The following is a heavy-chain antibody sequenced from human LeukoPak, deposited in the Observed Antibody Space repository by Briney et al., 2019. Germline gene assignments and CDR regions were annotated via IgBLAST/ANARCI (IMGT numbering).Heavy chain of an antibody. D-gene: IGHD2-2*02. CDR3: ARCPIVVVPAAIHENYYYYYMDV. CDR2: IYYSGST. V-gene: IGHV4-59*01. CDR1: GGSISSYY. J-gene: IGHJ6*03. Sequence: SETLSLTCTVSGGSISSYYWSWIRQPPGKGLEWIGYIYYSGSTNYNPSLKSRVTISVDTSKNQFSLKLSSVTAADTAVYYCARCPIVVVPAAIHENYYYYYMDVWGKGTTVTVSS.